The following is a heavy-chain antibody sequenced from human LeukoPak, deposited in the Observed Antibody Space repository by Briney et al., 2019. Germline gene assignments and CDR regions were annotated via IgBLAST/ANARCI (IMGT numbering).Heavy chain of an antibody. Sequence: PSETLSLTCSVSGGSISSSSYYWGWIRQPPGKGLEWIGSVYHSGSTYYKPSLKSRVTISVDTSKNQFSLKLSSVTAADTAVYYCARSYEFWSHSALGYWGQGTLVTVSS. CDR2: VYHSGST. J-gene: IGHJ4*02. CDR1: GGSISSSSYY. V-gene: IGHV4-39*01. D-gene: IGHD3-3*01. CDR3: ARSYEFWSHSALGY.